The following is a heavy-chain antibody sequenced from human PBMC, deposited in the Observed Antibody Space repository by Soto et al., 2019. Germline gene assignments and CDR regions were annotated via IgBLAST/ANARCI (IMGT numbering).Heavy chain of an antibody. CDR2: IKQDGSEK. J-gene: IGHJ4*02. CDR1: GFTFSSYW. Sequence: EVQLVESGVGLVQPGGSLRLSSAASGFTFSSYWMSWVREAPGKGLEWVANIKQDGSEKYYVDSVKGRFTISRDNAKNSLYLQMNSLRAEDTAVYYCAVWFRRYFDYWGQGTLVTVSS. V-gene: IGHV3-7*01. D-gene: IGHD3-10*01. CDR3: AVWFRRYFDY.